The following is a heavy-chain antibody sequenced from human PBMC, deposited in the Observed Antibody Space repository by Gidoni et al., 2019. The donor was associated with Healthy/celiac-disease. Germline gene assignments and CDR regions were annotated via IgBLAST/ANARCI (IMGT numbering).Heavy chain of an antibody. CDR1: GYSISSGYY. D-gene: IGHD2-21*01. V-gene: IGHV4-38-2*02. CDR3: ARGLGIDY. Sequence: QVQLQESGPGLVKPSETLSLTCTVSGYSISSGYYWGWSRQPPGKGLEWIGSIYHSGSTYYNPSLKSRVTISVDTSKNQFSLKLSSVTAADTAVYYCARGLGIDYWGQGTLVTVSS. CDR2: IYHSGST. J-gene: IGHJ4*02.